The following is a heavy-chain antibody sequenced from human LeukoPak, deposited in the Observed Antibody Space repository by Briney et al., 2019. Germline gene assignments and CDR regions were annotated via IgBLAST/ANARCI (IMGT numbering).Heavy chain of an antibody. D-gene: IGHD3-3*01. V-gene: IGHV4-59*11. CDR1: GGSISSHY. CDR2: IYYSGST. J-gene: IGHJ4*02. Sequence: SETLSLTCTVSGGSISSHYWSWIRQPPGKGLEWIGYIYYSGSTNYNPSLKSRVTISVDTSKNQFSLKLSSVTAADTAVYYCARSGGGYYTTFDYWGQGTLVTVSS. CDR3: ARSGGGYYTTFDY.